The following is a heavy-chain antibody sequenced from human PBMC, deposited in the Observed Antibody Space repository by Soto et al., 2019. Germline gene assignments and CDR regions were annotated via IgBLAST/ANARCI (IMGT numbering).Heavy chain of an antibody. Sequence: QVQLQESGPGLVKPSETLSLTCTVSGGSISSYYWSWILQPPGRGLEWIGYIYYSGSTNYNPSLKSRVTISVDTSKNQFSLKLSSVTAADTAVYYCARRYGYSFDYWGHETLVTVSS. CDR1: GGSISSYY. J-gene: IGHJ4*01. CDR2: IYYSGST. V-gene: IGHV4-59*08. CDR3: ARRYGYSFDY. D-gene: IGHD1-1*01.